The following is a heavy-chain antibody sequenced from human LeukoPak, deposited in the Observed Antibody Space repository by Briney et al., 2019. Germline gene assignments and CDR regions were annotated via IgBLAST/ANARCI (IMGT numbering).Heavy chain of an antibody. V-gene: IGHV3-48*02. CDR3: ARPVGATAYYYYGMDV. Sequence: GGSLRLSCAASGFTFSSYSMNWVRQAPGKGLEWVSYISSSSSTIYYADSVKGRFTISRDNAKNSLYLQMNSLRDEDTAVYYCARPVGATAYYYYGMDVWGQGTTVTVSS. CDR2: ISSSSSTI. J-gene: IGHJ6*02. D-gene: IGHD1-26*01. CDR1: GFTFSSYS.